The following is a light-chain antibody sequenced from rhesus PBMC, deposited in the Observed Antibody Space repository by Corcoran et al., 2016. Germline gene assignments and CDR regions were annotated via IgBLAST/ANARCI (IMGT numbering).Light chain of an antibody. J-gene: IGKJ1*01. CDR3: MQTRQTPRT. CDR2: YGS. CDR1: QSLLCSNGYNY. Sequence: DIVMTQTPLSLPVTLGEPASISCRSSQSLLCSNGYNYLNWYLQKPGQSPQLLIYYGSNRASGVPDRFSGRGSRTDFTLKSSRVEAEDVGVYYCMQTRQTPRTFGQGTKVEIK. V-gene: IGKV2-60*01.